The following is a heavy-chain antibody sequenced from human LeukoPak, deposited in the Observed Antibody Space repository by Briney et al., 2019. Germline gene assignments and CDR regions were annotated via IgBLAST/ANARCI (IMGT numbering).Heavy chain of an antibody. CDR2: IIPILGIA. CDR3: ARDSPQGYCSSTSCRQH. J-gene: IGHJ1*01. V-gene: IGHV1-69*04. Sequence: GASVKVSCKASGYTFTSYGISWVRQAPGQGLGWMGRIIPILGIANYAQKFQGRVTITADKSTSTAYMELSSLRSEDTAVYYCARDSPQGYCSSTSCRQHWGQGTLVTVSS. CDR1: GYTFTSYG. D-gene: IGHD2-2*01.